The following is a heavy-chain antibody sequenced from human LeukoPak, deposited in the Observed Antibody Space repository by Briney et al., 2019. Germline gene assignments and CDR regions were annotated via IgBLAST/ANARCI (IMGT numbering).Heavy chain of an antibody. CDR2: IGVGGGNT. CDR1: GFTFSRSA. Sequence: ASVKVSCKTSGFTFSRSAEQWVRQTRGQGLEWMGWIGVGGGNTNYAQRFQDRVTITRDMSTRTAYMELSSLRSEDTAMYYCAAEIYGANSDCCTFDFWGPGTPVTVSS. CDR3: AAEIYGANSDCCTFDF. D-gene: IGHD4-23*01. J-gene: IGHJ3*01. V-gene: IGHV1-58*01.